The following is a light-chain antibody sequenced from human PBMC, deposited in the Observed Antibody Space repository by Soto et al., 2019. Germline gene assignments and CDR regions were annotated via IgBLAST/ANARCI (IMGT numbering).Light chain of an antibody. CDR1: QSVSSY. CDR3: QQRSNWIT. Sequence: EILFTQSPATLSLSPGEIVTLSCRASQSVSSYFAWYQQTPGKAPRLLIYDASNTATGIPARFSGSGSGTDFTLPISSLEPEDFAVYDCQQRSNWITFGQGTRLEIK. J-gene: IGKJ5*01. CDR2: DAS. V-gene: IGKV3-11*01.